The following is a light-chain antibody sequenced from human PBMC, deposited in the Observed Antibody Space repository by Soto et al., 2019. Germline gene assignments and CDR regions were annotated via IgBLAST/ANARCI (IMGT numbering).Light chain of an antibody. V-gene: IGKV1-27*01. CDR2: AAS. CDR3: QKYNSVPFT. J-gene: IGKJ3*01. Sequence: DIQMTQSPSSLSASVGDRVTITYRASQGISNYLAWYQQKPGKVPKLLIYAASTLQSGVPSRFSGSGSGTDFPLTISSLQPEDVATYYCQKYNSVPFTVGPGTNVDIK. CDR1: QGISNY.